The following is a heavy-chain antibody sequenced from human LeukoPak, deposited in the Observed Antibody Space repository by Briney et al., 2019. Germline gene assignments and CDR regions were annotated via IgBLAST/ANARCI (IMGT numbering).Heavy chain of an antibody. J-gene: IGHJ5*02. CDR1: GFTFSSYS. CDR3: AKVSLVATSWFDP. CDR2: ISSSSSYI. Sequence: GGSLRLSCAASGFTFSSYSMNWVRQAPGKGLEWVSSISSSSSYIYYADSVKGRFTISRDNAKNSLYLQMNSLRAEDTAVYYCAKVSLVATSWFDPWGQGTLVTVSS. D-gene: IGHD5-12*01. V-gene: IGHV3-21*01.